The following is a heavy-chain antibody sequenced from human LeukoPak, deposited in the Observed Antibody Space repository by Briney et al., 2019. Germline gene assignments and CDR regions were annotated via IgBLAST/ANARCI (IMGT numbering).Heavy chain of an antibody. J-gene: IGHJ3*02. CDR3: AKTPPKDPIAGDI. CDR1: AFTFSTYW. CDR2: IKEDGSEK. V-gene: IGHV3-7*03. D-gene: IGHD6-13*01. Sequence: GGSLRLSCAASAFTFSTYWMSWVRQAPGKGLEWVANIKEDGSEKYYVDSVKGRFTISRDNSKNTLYLQMNSLRAEDTAVYYCAKTPPKDPIAGDIWGQGTMVTVSS.